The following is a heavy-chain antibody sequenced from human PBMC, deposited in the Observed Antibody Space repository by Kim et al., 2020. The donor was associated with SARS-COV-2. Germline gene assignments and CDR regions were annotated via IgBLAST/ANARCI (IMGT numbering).Heavy chain of an antibody. Sequence: SETLSLTCAVYGGSFSGYYWSWIRQPPGKGLEWIGEINHSGSTNYNPSLKSRVTISVDTSKNQFSLKLSSVTAADTAVYYCARAVRSSSWGNYYYGMDVWGQGTTVTVSS. D-gene: IGHD6-13*01. CDR2: INHSGST. V-gene: IGHV4-34*01. J-gene: IGHJ6*02. CDR3: ARAVRSSSWGNYYYGMDV. CDR1: GGSFSGYY.